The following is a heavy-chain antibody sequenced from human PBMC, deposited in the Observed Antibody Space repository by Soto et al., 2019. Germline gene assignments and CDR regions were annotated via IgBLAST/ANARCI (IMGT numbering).Heavy chain of an antibody. D-gene: IGHD2-15*01. J-gene: IGHJ3*02. Sequence: QVQLVESGGGVVQTGRSLRLSCAASGFTFSSYGMHWVRQAPGKGLEWVAVISYDGSNKYYADSVKGRFTISRDNSKNTLYLQMNSLRAEDTAVYYCAKGDCSGGSCQHDAFDIWGQGTMVTVSS. CDR3: AKGDCSGGSCQHDAFDI. V-gene: IGHV3-30*18. CDR2: ISYDGSNK. CDR1: GFTFSSYG.